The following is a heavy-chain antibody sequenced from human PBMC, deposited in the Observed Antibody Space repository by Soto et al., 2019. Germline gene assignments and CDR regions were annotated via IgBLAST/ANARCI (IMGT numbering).Heavy chain of an antibody. V-gene: IGHV4-31*03. CDR2: IYYSGST. J-gene: IGHJ6*02. Sequence: SETLSLTCTVSGGSIISGGYFWILIRQHPGKGLEWIGFIYYSGSTYYNPSLKSRVTISVDTSKNQFSLKLSSVTAADTAVYYCAREGAAPYYYYGMDVWGQGTTVTVSS. CDR3: AREGAAPYYYYGMDV. CDR1: GGSIISGGYF. D-gene: IGHD6-6*01.